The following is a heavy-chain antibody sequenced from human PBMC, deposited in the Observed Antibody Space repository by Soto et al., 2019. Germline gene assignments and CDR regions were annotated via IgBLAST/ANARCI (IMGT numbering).Heavy chain of an antibody. J-gene: IGHJ6*02. V-gene: IGHV4-59*01. Sequence: PLETLSLTCTVSGGSISSYYWSWIRQPPGKGLEWIGYIYYSGSTNYNPSLKSRVTISVDTSKNQFSLKLSSVTAADTAVYYCARDYGGDYGMDVWGQGTTVTVSS. CDR2: IYYSGST. CDR3: ARDYGGDYGMDV. CDR1: GGSISSYY. D-gene: IGHD4-17*01.